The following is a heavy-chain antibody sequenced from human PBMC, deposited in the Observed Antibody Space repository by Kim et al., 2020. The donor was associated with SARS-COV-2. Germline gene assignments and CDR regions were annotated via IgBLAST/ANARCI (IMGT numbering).Heavy chain of an antibody. V-gene: IGHV3-13*01. CDR1: GFTFTNYD. CDR3: TRGARAARGYAMDV. CDR2: VGAAGDT. J-gene: IGHJ6*02. D-gene: IGHD2-2*01. Sequence: GGSLRLSCAASGFTFTNYDMHWVRQTAGKGLEWVAGVGAAGDTYYPDSMKGRFTISRENAQTSLHLQMNNLRAGDTAVFFCTRGARAARGYAMDVWGPGT.